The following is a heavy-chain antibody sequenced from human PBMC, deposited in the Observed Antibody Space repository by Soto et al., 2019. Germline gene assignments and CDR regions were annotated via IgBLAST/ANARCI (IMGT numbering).Heavy chain of an antibody. CDR2: IYHSGST. V-gene: IGHV4-4*02. J-gene: IGHJ4*02. Sequence: SETLSLTCAVSGGSISSSNWWSWVRQPPGKGLEWIGEIYHSGSTNYNPSLKSRVTISVDKSKNQFSLKLSSVTAADTAVYYCARSLYDFWSGYFDYWGQGTLVTVSS. CDR1: GGSISSSNW. D-gene: IGHD3-3*01. CDR3: ARSLYDFWSGYFDY.